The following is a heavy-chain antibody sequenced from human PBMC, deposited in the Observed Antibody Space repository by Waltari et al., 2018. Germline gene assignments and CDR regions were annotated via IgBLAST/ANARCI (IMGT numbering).Heavy chain of an antibody. CDR1: GGSISSYY. CDR2: IYYSGST. CDR3: ARGEAAAGLFDY. V-gene: IGHV4-59*12. Sequence: QVQLQESGPGLVKPSETLSLTCTVSGGSISSYYWSWIRQPPGKGLEWIGYIYYSGSTNYNPSLKSRVTISVDTSKNQFSLKLSSVTAADTAVYYCARGEAAAGLFDYWGQGTLVTVSS. D-gene: IGHD6-13*01. J-gene: IGHJ4*02.